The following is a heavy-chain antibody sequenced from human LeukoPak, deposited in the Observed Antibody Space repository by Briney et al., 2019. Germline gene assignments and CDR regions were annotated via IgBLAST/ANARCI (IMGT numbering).Heavy chain of an antibody. CDR3: ARQGAVAGTASEDY. CDR1: GYSISSGYY. D-gene: IGHD6-19*01. V-gene: IGHV4-38-2*02. J-gene: IGHJ4*02. CDR2: IYHSGST. Sequence: SETLSLTCTVSGYSISSGYYWGCFRQPPGKGLEWIASIYHSGSTYYNPSLKSRVTISVDTSKNQFSLKLSSVTAADTAVYYCARQGAVAGTASEDYWGQGTLVTVSS.